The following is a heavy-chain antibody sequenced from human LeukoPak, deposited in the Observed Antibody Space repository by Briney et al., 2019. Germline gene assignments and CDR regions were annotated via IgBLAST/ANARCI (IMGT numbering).Heavy chain of an antibody. Sequence: GGSLRLSCAASGFTFSRYAMHWVRQAPGKGLEWVAVISYDGSNKYYADSVKGRFTISRDNSKNTLYLQMNSLRAEDTAVYYCARDRDCSGGSCYSTLFDYWGQGTLVTVSS. CDR1: GFTFSRYA. V-gene: IGHV3-30-3*01. J-gene: IGHJ4*02. D-gene: IGHD2-15*01. CDR2: ISYDGSNK. CDR3: ARDRDCSGGSCYSTLFDY.